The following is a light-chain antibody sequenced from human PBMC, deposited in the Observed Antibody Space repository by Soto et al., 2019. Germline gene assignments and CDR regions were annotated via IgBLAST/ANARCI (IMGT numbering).Light chain of an antibody. V-gene: IGKV1-5*01. CDR3: QQYNSYRT. CDR1: QNIRNW. CDR2: AAS. J-gene: IGKJ1*01. Sequence: DIQMTQSPSTRSASVGDSVTITCRASQNIRNWLAWYQQKPGKAPKLLIYAASSLQSGVPSRFSGSGSGTEFTLTISSLQPDDFATYYCQQYNSYRTFGQGTKVDIK.